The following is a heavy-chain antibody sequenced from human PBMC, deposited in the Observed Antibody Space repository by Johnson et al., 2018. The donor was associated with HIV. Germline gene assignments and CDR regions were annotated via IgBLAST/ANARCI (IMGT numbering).Heavy chain of an antibody. CDR1: GFTVSSNY. CDR3: ARDPGFSRAVDI. CDR2: IYSGGDT. Sequence: VQLVESGGGLVHPGGSLRLSCAASGFTVSSNYMNWVRQAPGKGLEWVSVIYSGGDTYYADSVKGRFTISRDDSKNTLYLQMNRLTAEDTAVYYCARDPGFSRAVDIWGQGTIVTVSS. D-gene: IGHD3-10*01. J-gene: IGHJ3*02. V-gene: IGHV3-66*01.